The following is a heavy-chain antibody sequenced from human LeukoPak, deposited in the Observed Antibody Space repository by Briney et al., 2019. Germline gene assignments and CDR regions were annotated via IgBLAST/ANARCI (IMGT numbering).Heavy chain of an antibody. J-gene: IGHJ4*02. CDR2: ISRDGSYT. D-gene: IGHD7-27*01. Sequence: GGSLRLSCAASGFTLSRYWMHWVRQAPGKGLVWVSHISRDGSYTNYADSVKGRFTISRDNSKMTLYLQMDSLGVEDTALYYCVQDWAWGAFGSWGQGTLVTVSS. CDR1: GFTLSRYW. V-gene: IGHV3-74*01. CDR3: VQDWAWGAFGS.